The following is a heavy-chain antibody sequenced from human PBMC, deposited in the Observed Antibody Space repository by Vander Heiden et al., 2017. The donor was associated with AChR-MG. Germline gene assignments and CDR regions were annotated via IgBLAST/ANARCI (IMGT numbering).Heavy chain of an antibody. Sequence: QVQLQASGPGLVNPSWTLSLTCAVSGGSICRSNWWSRGSQPPGKGREWSGEIYHSGSTNYNPSLKSRVTISGGKSKNQFYLKLSSVTAADTVVYYCASWYYYDSSGSGAFDIWGQGTMVTVSS. J-gene: IGHJ3*02. CDR2: IYHSGST. CDR1: GGSICRSNW. V-gene: IGHV4-4*02. CDR3: ASWYYYDSSGSGAFDI. D-gene: IGHD3-22*01.